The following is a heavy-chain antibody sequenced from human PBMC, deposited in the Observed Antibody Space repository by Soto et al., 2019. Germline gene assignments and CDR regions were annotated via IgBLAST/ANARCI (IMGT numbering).Heavy chain of an antibody. V-gene: IGHV4-39*01. D-gene: IGHD3-16*01. Sequence: QLQLQESGPGLVKPSEALSLTCTVSGGSISGSNYFWGWIRQSPGKGLEWIASIYHRGTSYYNPSLYHHVTVSVETSKNEVSLKLSSVTDADSVVYYCSRLGSHMITVGGGSASDMDVWGQGTTVIVSS. CDR3: SRLGSHMITVGGGSASDMDV. CDR1: GGSISGSNYF. J-gene: IGHJ6*02. CDR2: IYHRGTS.